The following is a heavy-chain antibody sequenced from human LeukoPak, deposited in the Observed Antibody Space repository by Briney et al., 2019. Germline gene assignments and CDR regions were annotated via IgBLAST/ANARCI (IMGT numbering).Heavy chain of an antibody. CDR3: ARGDDFWSGSYFDY. Sequence: QSGGSLRLSCAASGFAFSSYWMNWVRQAPGKGLEWVANIKQDGSEKYYVDSVKGRFTISRDNAKNSLYLQMNSLRAEDTAVYYCARGDDFWSGSYFDYWGQGTLVTVSS. CDR1: GFAFSSYW. J-gene: IGHJ4*02. V-gene: IGHV3-7*04. D-gene: IGHD3-3*01. CDR2: IKQDGSEK.